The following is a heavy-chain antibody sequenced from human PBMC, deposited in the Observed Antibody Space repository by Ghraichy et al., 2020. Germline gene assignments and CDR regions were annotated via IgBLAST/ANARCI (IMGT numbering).Heavy chain of an antibody. J-gene: IGHJ6*02. CDR2: IYYSGTT. Sequence: LSLPCTVSGGSISSGGYYWTWIRQHPGKGLEWIGYIYYSGTTYYNPSLESRVAISVDTSKNQFSLKVTSVTAADTAVYFCARGGGDLYYYYGLDLWGQGTTVTVSS. V-gene: IGHV4-31*03. CDR1: GGSISSGGYY. CDR3: ARGGGDLYYYYGLDL.